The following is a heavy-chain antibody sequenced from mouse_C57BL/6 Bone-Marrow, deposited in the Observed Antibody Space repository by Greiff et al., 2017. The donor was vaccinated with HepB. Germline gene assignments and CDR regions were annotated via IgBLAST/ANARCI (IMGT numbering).Heavy chain of an antibody. CDR1: GFTFSSYT. CDR3: AQDGYSPYYFDY. D-gene: IGHD2-3*01. V-gene: IGHV5-9*01. Sequence: EVKLVESGGGLVKPGGSLKLSCAASGFTFSSYTMSWVRQTPEKRLEWVATISGGGGNTYYPDSVKGRFTISRDNAKNTLYLQMSSLRSEDTALYYSAQDGYSPYYFDYWGADTTLTDSP. CDR2: ISGGGGNT. J-gene: IGHJ2*01.